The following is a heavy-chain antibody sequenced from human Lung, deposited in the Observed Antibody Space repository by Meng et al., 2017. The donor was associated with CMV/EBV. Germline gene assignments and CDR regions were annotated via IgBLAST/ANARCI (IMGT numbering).Heavy chain of an antibody. CDR1: GGSISSSSYY. Sequence: SXTXSLXCTVSGGSISSSSYYWSWIRQHPGKGPEWIGYVFHTGATYYSPSLNSRLTLSLDTSKNQFPLKLSSVTAADTAVYYCARDSLYEPKYGTDVWVPGTXVNGAS. V-gene: IGHV4-31*03. CDR3: ARDSLYEPKYGTDV. CDR2: VFHTGAT. D-gene: IGHD5/OR15-5a*01. J-gene: IGHJ6*02.